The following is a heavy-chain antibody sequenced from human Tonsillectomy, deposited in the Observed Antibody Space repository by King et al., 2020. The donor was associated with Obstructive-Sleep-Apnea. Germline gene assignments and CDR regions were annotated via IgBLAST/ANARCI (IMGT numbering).Heavy chain of an antibody. CDR2: ISSSGSRL. V-gene: IGHV3-11*01. CDR1: GFTFSDYY. J-gene: IGHJ4*02. Sequence: VQLVESGGGLVKPGGSLRLSCAASGFTFSDYYMHWVRQAPGKGLEGLSYISSSGSRLYHVDSVKGRFTISRDNAKNSLYLQMNSLRVEDTAVYYCARGGDYGDYSDYWGQGTLVTVSS. D-gene: IGHD4-17*01. CDR3: ARGGDYGDYSDY.